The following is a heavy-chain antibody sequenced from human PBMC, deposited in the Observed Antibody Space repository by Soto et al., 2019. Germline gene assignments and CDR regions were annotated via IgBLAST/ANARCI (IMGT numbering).Heavy chain of an antibody. V-gene: IGHV1-18*01. CDR3: AREPPETPPDY. Sequence: QVQLVQSGADVKKPGASVKVSCKASGYTFSDNGISWVRQAPGQGLEWMGWISAKNGNTNFAQKFRGRVTMTTDTSTSTVYMELRSLKPDDTAVYYCAREPPETPPDYWGHGTLVTVSS. CDR2: ISAKNGNT. J-gene: IGHJ4*01. CDR1: GYTFSDNG.